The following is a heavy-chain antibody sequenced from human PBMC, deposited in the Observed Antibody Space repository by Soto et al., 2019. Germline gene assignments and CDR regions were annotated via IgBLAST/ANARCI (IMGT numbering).Heavy chain of an antibody. CDR2: ISYDGSNK. CDR3: ARGGVGYYGSGSYYSNYYYYGMDV. J-gene: IGHJ6*02. D-gene: IGHD3-10*01. CDR1: GFTFSSYA. Sequence: GGSLRLSCAASGFTFSSYAMHWVRQAPGKGLEWVAVISYDGSNKYYADSVKGRFTISRDNSKNTLYLQMNSLRAEDTAVYYCARGGVGYYGSGSYYSNYYYYGMDVWGQGTTVTVSS. V-gene: IGHV3-30-3*01.